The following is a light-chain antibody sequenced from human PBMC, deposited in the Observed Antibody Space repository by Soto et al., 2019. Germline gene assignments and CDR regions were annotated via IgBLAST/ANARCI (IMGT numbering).Light chain of an antibody. V-gene: IGKV4-1*01. CDR2: WAS. CDR1: QSVLYSSNNKNY. CDR3: QHDYSTPVT. J-gene: IGKJ2*01. Sequence: DIVMTQSPDSLAVSLGERATINCKSSQSVLYSSNNKNYLAWYQQKPGQPPKLLIYWASTLESGVPDRFSGSGSWTDFTPTISSLQAEDVVDYYGQHDYSTPVTFGQGTKVEIK.